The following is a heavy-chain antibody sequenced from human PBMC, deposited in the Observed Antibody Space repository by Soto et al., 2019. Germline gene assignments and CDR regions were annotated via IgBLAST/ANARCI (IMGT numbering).Heavy chain of an antibody. J-gene: IGHJ6*02. CDR3: ARHEATYYNFYGMDV. CDR1: GYSFTTYW. CDR2: FHPGESDT. V-gene: IGHV5-51*01. Sequence: GESLKISCESHGYSFTTYWITWVRQKPGKGLEWVGSFHPGESDTRYSPSFQGQVTISADRSLATAYLQWSSLQAADTAIYYCARHEATYYNFYGMDVWRQGTTVTVSS.